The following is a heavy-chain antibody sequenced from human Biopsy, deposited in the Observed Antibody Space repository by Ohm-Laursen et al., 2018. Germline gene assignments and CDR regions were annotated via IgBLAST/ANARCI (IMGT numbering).Heavy chain of an antibody. CDR1: GGTFTNYA. CDR3: ARDTPMAQHLVPGENWFDP. CDR2: IIPIFGTA. J-gene: IGHJ5*02. Sequence: GASVKVSCKVSGGTFTNYAISWVRQAPGQGLEWMGGIIPIFGTANYAQKFQGRVTITADESTSTAYMELTSLTSDDTAVYYCARDTPMAQHLVPGENWFDPWGQGTLVTVSS. V-gene: IGHV1-69*13. D-gene: IGHD3-10*01.